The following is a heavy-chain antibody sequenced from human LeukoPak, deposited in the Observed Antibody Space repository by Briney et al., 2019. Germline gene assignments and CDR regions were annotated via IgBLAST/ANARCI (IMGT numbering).Heavy chain of an antibody. CDR3: ARDGFTSASHFDY. CDR1: GGSINSYF. CDR2: IHSSGST. D-gene: IGHD2-2*01. V-gene: IGHV4-59*01. J-gene: IGHJ4*02. Sequence: PSETLSLTCTVSGGSINSYFWSWIRQPPGKGLEWIGYIHSSGSTDYNPSLKSRVTISLATSKNQFSLKLTSVTAADTAVYFCARDGFTSASHFDYWGQGILVTVSS.